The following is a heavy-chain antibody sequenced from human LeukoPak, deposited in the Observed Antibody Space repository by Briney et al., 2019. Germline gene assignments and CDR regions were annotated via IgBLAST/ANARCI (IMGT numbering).Heavy chain of an antibody. CDR3: ATKQWLAPPPDS. D-gene: IGHD6-19*01. Sequence: HPGGSLRPSCAASGFTFSKYWMLWVRQAPGKGLESVSRINTDGTVTTYADSVKGRFTVSRDNADNTMFLQMNSVRDEDTAVYYCATKQWLAPPPDSWGQGTPVTVSS. J-gene: IGHJ4*02. CDR1: GFTFSKYW. V-gene: IGHV3-74*01. CDR2: INTDGTVT.